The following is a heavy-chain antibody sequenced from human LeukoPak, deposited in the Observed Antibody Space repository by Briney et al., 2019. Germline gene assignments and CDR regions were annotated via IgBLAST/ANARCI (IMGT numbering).Heavy chain of an antibody. CDR3: ARGASSGYRIDY. CDR2: ISKDGSTT. D-gene: IGHD5-18*01. Sequence: GGSLRLSCTASGFTFNNYWMHWVRQAPGKGLVWVSRISKDGSTTNYADSVKGRFTISRDNAKNTLYMQMNSLTAEDTALYYCARGASSGYRIDYWGQGTLVTVSS. CDR1: GFTFNNYW. V-gene: IGHV3-74*01. J-gene: IGHJ4*02.